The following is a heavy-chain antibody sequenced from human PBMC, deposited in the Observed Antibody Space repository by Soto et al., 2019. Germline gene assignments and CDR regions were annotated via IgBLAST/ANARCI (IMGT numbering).Heavy chain of an antibody. CDR1: GYTFTSYG. V-gene: IGHV1-18*01. D-gene: IGHD2-2*01. CDR3: ARCGYCSSTSCPWRSPLKRNWFDP. J-gene: IGHJ5*02. CDR2: ISAYNGNT. Sequence: ASVKVSCKASGYTFTSYGISWVRQAPGQGLEWMGWISAYNGNTNYAQKLQGRVTMTTDTSTSTAYMELRSLRSDDTAVYYCARCGYCSSTSCPWRSPLKRNWFDPWGQGTLVTVSS.